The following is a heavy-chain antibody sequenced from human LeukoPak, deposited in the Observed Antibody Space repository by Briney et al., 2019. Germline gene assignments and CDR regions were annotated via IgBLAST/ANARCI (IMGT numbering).Heavy chain of an antibody. CDR1: GFTFSTYA. J-gene: IGHJ4*02. V-gene: IGHV3-23*01. D-gene: IGHD3-10*01. CDR3: AKQYSTRYGWFGEFPN. Sequence: GGSLRLSCAASGFTFSTYAISSARHDGGKWLEWVSCIGSSGDNAYYVDCVKGPFTMSRDNATHTLYLQMNRLSTEDRAVYYCAKQYSTRYGWFGEFPNWGQRTLVTVSS. CDR2: IGSSGDNA.